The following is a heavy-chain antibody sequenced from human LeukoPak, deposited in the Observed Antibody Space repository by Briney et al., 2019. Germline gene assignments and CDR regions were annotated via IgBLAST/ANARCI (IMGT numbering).Heavy chain of an antibody. J-gene: IGHJ4*02. CDR1: GFTFSSYS. V-gene: IGHV3-23*01. D-gene: IGHD3-22*01. Sequence: GGSLRLSCAASGFTFSSYSMSWVRQPPGKGLEWVSSICYGGGTPYYAASVRGRFNISRDNSRTTLHIHRDYLRADDRALYSGAKFPYDTSGYCDYWGQGTMVTVSS. CDR3: AKFPYDTSGYCDY. CDR2: ICYGGGTP.